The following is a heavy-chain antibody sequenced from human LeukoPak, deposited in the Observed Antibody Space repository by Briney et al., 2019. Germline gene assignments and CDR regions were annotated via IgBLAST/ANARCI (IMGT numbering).Heavy chain of an antibody. V-gene: IGHV3-33*01. J-gene: IGHJ4*02. CDR1: GFTFSSYG. CDR2: IWYDGSNK. D-gene: IGHD3-22*01. CDR3: ARDFYFYDSSGPFDY. Sequence: GRSLRLSCAASGFTFSSYGMHWVRQAPGKGLEWVAVIWYDGSNKYYADSVKGRFTISRDNSKNTLYLQMNSLRAEDTAVYYCARDFYFYDSSGPFDYWGQGTLVTVSS.